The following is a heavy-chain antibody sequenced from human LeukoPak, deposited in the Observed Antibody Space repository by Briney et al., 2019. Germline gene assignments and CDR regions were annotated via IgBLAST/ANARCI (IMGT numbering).Heavy chain of an antibody. CDR1: GFTFSSYW. V-gene: IGHV3-7*01. J-gene: IGHJ3*01. CDR2: IKEDGSEK. Sequence: GGSLRLSCVTSGFTFSSYWMSWVRQAPGKGLEWVADIKEDGSEKYYVDSVKGRFTISRDNAKNSLYLQMNSLRAEDTALYYCVRGTVWGQGTMVTVSS. CDR3: VRGTV.